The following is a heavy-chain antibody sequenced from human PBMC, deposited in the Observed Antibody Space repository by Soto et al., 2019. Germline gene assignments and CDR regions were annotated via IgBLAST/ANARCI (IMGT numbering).Heavy chain of an antibody. V-gene: IGHV2-5*02. Sequence: QITLKESGPTLVKPTQTLTLTCTFSGFSLSTSGVGVGWIRQPPGKALEWLALIYWDDDKRYSPSLRKRLTVTKDTSKNQVVLTMTNMVPVDTATYYCAHRRPAPGTWYFHHWGQGTLVTVSS. CDR1: GFSLSTSGVG. D-gene: IGHD6-13*01. CDR2: IYWDDDK. CDR3: AHRRPAPGTWYFHH. J-gene: IGHJ1*01.